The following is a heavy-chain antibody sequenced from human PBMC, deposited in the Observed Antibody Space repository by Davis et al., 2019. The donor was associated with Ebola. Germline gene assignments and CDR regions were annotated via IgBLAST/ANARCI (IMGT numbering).Heavy chain of an antibody. Sequence: ASVKVSCKASGYTFTSYGISWVRQAPGQGLEWMGWISAYNGNTNYAQKLQGRVTMTRDTSISTAYMELSSLRSEDTAVYYCARVVEGIAVAGTQGALDYWGQGTLVTVSS. D-gene: IGHD6-19*01. CDR1: GYTFTSYG. CDR2: ISAYNGNT. V-gene: IGHV1-18*01. J-gene: IGHJ4*02. CDR3: ARVVEGIAVAGTQGALDY.